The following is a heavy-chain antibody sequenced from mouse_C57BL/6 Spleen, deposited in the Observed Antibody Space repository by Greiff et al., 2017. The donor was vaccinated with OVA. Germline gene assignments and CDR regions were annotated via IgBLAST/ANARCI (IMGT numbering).Heavy chain of an antibody. CDR1: GYAFTSYW. CDR3: EREDYDGSSYYFDY. V-gene: IGHV1-52*01. CDR2: IDPSDSET. Sequence: VQLQQPGAELVRPGSSVKLSCKASGYAFTSYWMHWVKQRPIQGLEWIGNIDPSDSETHYNQKFKDKATLTVDKSSSTAYMQLSSLTSEDSAVYDCEREDYDGSSYYFDYWGQGTTLTVSS. D-gene: IGHD1-1*01. J-gene: IGHJ2*01.